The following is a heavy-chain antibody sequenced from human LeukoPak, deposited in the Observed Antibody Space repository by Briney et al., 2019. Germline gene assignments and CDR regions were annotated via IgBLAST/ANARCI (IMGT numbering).Heavy chain of an antibody. CDR2: IYYSGST. V-gene: IGHV4-30-4*01. CDR3: ARENYYDSSGYYYSSQAFDI. J-gene: IGHJ3*02. Sequence: SSETLSLTRTVSGGSISSGDYYWSWIRQPPGKGLEWIGYIYYSGSTYYNPSLKSRVTISVDTSKNQFSLKLSSVTAADTAVYYCARENYYDSSGYYYSSQAFDIWGQGTMVTVSS. D-gene: IGHD3-22*01. CDR1: GGSISSGDYY.